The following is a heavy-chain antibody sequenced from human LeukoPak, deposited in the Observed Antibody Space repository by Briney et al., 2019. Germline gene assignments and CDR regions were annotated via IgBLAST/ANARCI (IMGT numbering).Heavy chain of an antibody. CDR3: AKEWDMMNSFYSAAAGTYV. J-gene: IGHJ6*02. V-gene: IGHV3-9*01. CDR2: ISWNSGSI. CDR1: GFTCDDYA. D-gene: IGHD6-13*01. Sequence: PGGSLRLSCAASGFTCDDYAMHWVRQAPGKGLEWVSGISWNSGSIGYADSVKGRFTISRDNAKNSLYLQMNSLRAEDTAVYYCAKEWDMMNSFYSAAAGTYVWGQGTTVTVSS.